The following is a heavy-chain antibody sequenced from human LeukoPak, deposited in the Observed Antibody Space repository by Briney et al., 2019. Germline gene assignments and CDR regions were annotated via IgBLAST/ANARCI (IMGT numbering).Heavy chain of an antibody. CDR3: ARDPTGYSSGWYRALDAFDI. Sequence: ASVNVSCKASGYTFTSYGISWVRQAPGQGLEWMGWISAYNGNTNYVQQLQGRVTMTTDTSTSTAYMELRSLRSDDTAVYYCARDPTGYSSGWYRALDAFDIWGQGTMVTVSS. D-gene: IGHD6-19*01. V-gene: IGHV1-18*01. CDR2: ISAYNGNT. CDR1: GYTFTSYG. J-gene: IGHJ3*02.